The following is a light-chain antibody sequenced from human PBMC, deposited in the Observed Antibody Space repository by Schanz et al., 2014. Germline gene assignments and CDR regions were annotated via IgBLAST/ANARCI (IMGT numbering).Light chain of an antibody. CDR1: SSDVGSFTY. Sequence: QSALTQPAAVSGSPGQSITISCTGTSSDVGSFTYVSWYQQHPGKAPKLKIHDVSNRPSGVSNRFSGSKSGNTASLTISGLQAEDEADYYCSSYTRSSTQVFGGGTKLTVL. CDR2: DVS. CDR3: SSYTRSSTQV. V-gene: IGLV2-14*01. J-gene: IGLJ3*02.